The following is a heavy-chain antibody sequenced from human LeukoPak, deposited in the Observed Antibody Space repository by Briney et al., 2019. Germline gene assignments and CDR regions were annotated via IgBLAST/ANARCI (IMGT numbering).Heavy chain of an antibody. Sequence: PGGSLRLSCAGSGFTFSNTWMSWARQAPGKGLEWVSSISSSSSYIYYADAVKGRFTISRDNAKNSLYLQMNSLRAEDTAVYYCARGPAPVPARGYYFDYWGQGTLVTVSS. CDR3: ARGPAPVPARGYYFDY. J-gene: IGHJ4*02. CDR2: ISSSSSYI. CDR1: GFTFSNTW. V-gene: IGHV3-21*01. D-gene: IGHD2-21*02.